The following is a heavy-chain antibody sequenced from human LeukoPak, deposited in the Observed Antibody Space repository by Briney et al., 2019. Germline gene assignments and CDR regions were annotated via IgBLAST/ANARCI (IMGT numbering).Heavy chain of an antibody. V-gene: IGHV1-2*02. CDR2: IDPNSGGT. J-gene: IGHJ4*02. CDR1: GYTFTGYY. D-gene: IGHD3-22*01. Sequence: GASVKVSCKASGYTFTGYYMHWVRQAPGQGLEWMGWIDPNSGGTNYAQKFQGRVTMTRDTSISTAFMELSRLRFDDTAVYYCARDIRGGYYYDSSGYPDYWGQGALVTVSS. CDR3: ARDIRGGYYYDSSGYPDY.